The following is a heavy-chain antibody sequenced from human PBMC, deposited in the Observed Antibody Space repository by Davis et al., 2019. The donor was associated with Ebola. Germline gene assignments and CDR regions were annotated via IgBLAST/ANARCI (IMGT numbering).Heavy chain of an antibody. Sequence: SETLSLTCAVYGGSFSGYYWSWIRQPPGKGLEWIGEINHSGSTNYNPSLKSRVTISVGTSKNQFSLKLSSVTAADTAVYYCAREGYDSSGYRSDWGQGTLVTVSS. CDR2: INHSGST. CDR1: GGSFSGYY. V-gene: IGHV4-34*01. J-gene: IGHJ4*02. D-gene: IGHD3-22*01. CDR3: AREGYDSSGYRSD.